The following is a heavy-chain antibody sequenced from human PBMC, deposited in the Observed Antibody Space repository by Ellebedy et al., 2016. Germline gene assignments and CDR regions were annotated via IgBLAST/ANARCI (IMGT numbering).Heavy chain of an antibody. D-gene: IGHD1-26*01. CDR1: GYTFTSYY. Sequence: ASVKVSXXASGYTFTSYYMHWVRQAPGQGLEWMGIINPSGGSTSYAQKFQGRVTMTRDTSTSTVYMELSSLRSEDTAVYYCARDGRWELPQSLFDYWGQGTLVTVSS. CDR3: ARDGRWELPQSLFDY. J-gene: IGHJ4*02. V-gene: IGHV1-46*01. CDR2: INPSGGST.